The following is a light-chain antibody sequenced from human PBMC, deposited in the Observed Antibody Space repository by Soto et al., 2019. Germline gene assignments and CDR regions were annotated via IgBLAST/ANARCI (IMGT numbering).Light chain of an antibody. J-gene: IGLJ1*01. CDR3: SSYTSISTYV. V-gene: IGLV2-14*01. CDR2: EVS. CDR1: SSDVGGYNY. Sequence: QSALTQPASVSGFTGQSITISCTGTSSDVGGYNYVSWYQRHPGKAPKLMIYEVSNRPSGVSNRFSGSKSGNTASLTISGLQAEDEADYYCSSYTSISTYVFGLGTKLTVL.